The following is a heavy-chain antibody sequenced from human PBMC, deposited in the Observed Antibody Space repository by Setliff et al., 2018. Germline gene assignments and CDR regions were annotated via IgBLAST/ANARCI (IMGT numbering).Heavy chain of an antibody. Sequence: PGGSLRLSCAASGLSFNNAWMSWVRQAPGKGLEWVGRLKSKIDGATTDYAAPVKGRFTISRDDSKNTLYLQMNSLKTEDTAVYYCATNPRYTNSQLDYWGPGTLVTVSS. CDR2: LKSKIDGATT. D-gene: IGHD6-6*01. J-gene: IGHJ4*02. CDR3: ATNPRYTNSQLDY. V-gene: IGHV3-15*01. CDR1: GLSFNNAW.